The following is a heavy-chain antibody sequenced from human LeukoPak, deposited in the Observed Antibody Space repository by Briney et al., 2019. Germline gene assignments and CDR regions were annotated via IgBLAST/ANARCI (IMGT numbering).Heavy chain of an antibody. CDR1: GGTFSSYA. V-gene: IGHV1-69*13. Sequence: SVKVSCKAPGGTFSSYAISWVRQAPGQGLEWMGGIIPIFGTANYAQKFQGRVTITADESTSTAYMELSSLRSEDTAVYYCARGYSGSYYAVPPGYWGQGTLVTVSS. D-gene: IGHD1-26*01. J-gene: IGHJ4*02. CDR2: IIPIFGTA. CDR3: ARGYSGSYYAVPPGY.